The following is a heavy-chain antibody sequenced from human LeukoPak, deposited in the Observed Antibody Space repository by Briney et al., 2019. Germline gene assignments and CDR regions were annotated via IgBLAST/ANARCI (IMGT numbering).Heavy chain of an antibody. D-gene: IGHD6-19*01. CDR1: GGSFSGYY. J-gene: IGHJ5*02. CDR2: INHSGST. V-gene: IGHV4-34*01. Sequence: RASETLSLTCAVYGGSFSGYYWSWIRQPPGKGLEWIGEINHSGSTNYNPSLKSRVTISVDTSKNQFSLKLSSVTAADTAVYYCARAGGSSAFNWFDPWGQGTLVTVSS. CDR3: ARAGGSSAFNWFDP.